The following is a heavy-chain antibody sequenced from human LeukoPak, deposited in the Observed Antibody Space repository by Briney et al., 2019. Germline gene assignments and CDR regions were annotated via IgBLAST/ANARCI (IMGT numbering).Heavy chain of an antibody. Sequence: GGSLRLSCAASGFTFSSYGMHWVRQAPGKGLEWVAFIRYDGSNKYYADSVKGRFTISRDNSKNTLYLQMNSLRAEDTAVYYCARETDLWFGPRPNAFDIWGQGTMVTVSS. J-gene: IGHJ3*02. CDR1: GFTFSSYG. CDR2: IRYDGSNK. V-gene: IGHV3-30*02. D-gene: IGHD3-10*01. CDR3: ARETDLWFGPRPNAFDI.